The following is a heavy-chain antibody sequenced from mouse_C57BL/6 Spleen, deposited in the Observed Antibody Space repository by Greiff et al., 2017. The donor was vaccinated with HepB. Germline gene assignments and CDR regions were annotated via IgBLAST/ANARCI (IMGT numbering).Heavy chain of an antibody. CDR3: ARIDYGNYVAMDY. CDR2: IHPNSGST. D-gene: IGHD2-1*01. V-gene: IGHV1-64*01. Sequence: QVQLQQPGAELVKPGASVKLSCKASGYTFTSYWMHWVKQRPGQGLEWIGMIHPNSGSTNYNEKFKSKATLTVDKSSSTAYMQLSSLTSEDSAVYYCARIDYGNYVAMDYWGQGTSVTVSS. CDR1: GYTFTSYW. J-gene: IGHJ4*01.